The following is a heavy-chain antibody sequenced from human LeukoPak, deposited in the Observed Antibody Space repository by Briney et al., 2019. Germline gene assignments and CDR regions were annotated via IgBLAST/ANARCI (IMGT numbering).Heavy chain of an antibody. CDR3: ARPIRGRDNNWFDP. CDR2: INHSGST. Sequence: SETLSLTCAVYGGSFSGYYWSWIRQPPGKGLEWIGEINHSGSTNYNPSLKSRVTISVDTSKNQFSLKLSSVTAADTAVYYCARPIRGRDNNWFDPWGQGTLVTVSS. D-gene: IGHD3-3*02. V-gene: IGHV4-34*01. CDR1: GGSFSGYY. J-gene: IGHJ5*02.